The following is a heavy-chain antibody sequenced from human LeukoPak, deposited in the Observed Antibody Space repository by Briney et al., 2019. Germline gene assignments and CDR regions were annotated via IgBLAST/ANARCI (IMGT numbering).Heavy chain of an antibody. D-gene: IGHD2-15*01. CDR2: INTNTGNP. J-gene: IGHJ4*02. V-gene: IGHV7-4-1*02. CDR1: GYTFTSYA. Sequence: ASVKVSCKASGYTFTSYAMNWVRQAPGQGLEWMGWINTNTGNPTYAQGFTGRFVFSLDTSVSTAYLQISSLKAEDTAVYYCATDGETPGYCSGGSCYAHSAFDYWGQGTLVTVSS. CDR3: ATDGETPGYCSGGSCYAHSAFDY.